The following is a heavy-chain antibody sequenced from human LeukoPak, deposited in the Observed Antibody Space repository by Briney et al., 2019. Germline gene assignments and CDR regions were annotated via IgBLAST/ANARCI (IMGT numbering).Heavy chain of an antibody. D-gene: IGHD3-16*01. J-gene: IGHJ5*02. CDR1: GGSIRSYY. V-gene: IGHV4-59*01. CDR3: ARGGTYALA. Sequence: SETLSLTCTVSGGSIRSYYWSWIRQPPGRGLEWIGYISYSGSTNYNPSLKSRVTISVDTSKNQFSLKLSSVTAADTAVYYCARGGTYALAWGQGTLVTVSS. CDR2: ISYSGST.